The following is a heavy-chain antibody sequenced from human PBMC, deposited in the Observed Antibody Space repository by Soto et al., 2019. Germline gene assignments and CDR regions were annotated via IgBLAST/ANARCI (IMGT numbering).Heavy chain of an antibody. D-gene: IGHD6-13*01. CDR1: VVTFSRYA. CDR2: ISGSGSSL. V-gene: IGHV3-23*01. Sequence: GGCLRLSCAASVVTFSRYAMSWVRQAPGKGLECVSSISGSGSSLYCADSVKGRFTISRDNAKNSLYLQMNSLRAEDTAVYYCARGIAAAGVGFDYWGQGTLVTVSS. CDR3: ARGIAAAGVGFDY. J-gene: IGHJ4*02.